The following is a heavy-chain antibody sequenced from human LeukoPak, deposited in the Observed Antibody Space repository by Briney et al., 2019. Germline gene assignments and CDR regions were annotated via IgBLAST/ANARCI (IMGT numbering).Heavy chain of an antibody. J-gene: IGHJ5*01. Sequence: GGSLRLSCAASGFTFSSYSMNWVRQAPGKGLEWVSSISSSSSYIYYADSVKGRFTISRDNAKNSLYLQMNSLRAKDTAVYYCAREQYSGGWFDYWGQGTLVTVSS. CDR1: GFTFSSYS. V-gene: IGHV3-21*01. CDR3: AREQYSGGWFDY. D-gene: IGHD6-19*01. CDR2: ISSSSSYI.